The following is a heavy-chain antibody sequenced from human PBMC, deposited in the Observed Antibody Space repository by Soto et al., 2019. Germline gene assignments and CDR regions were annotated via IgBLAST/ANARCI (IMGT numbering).Heavy chain of an antibody. V-gene: IGHV3-23*01. CDR3: AKDPNSSAFYFYMDV. D-gene: IGHD3-22*01. Sequence: LEQPGGSLRLSCVGSGFSFRTYAMAWVRQAPGRGLEGVAGISRNGDTVYYADSVKGRFTISRDNSKNTLNLQMESLRGDDTAVYFCAKDPNSSAFYFYMDVWGKGTTVTVSS. CDR1: GFSFRTYA. CDR2: ISRNGDTV. J-gene: IGHJ6*03.